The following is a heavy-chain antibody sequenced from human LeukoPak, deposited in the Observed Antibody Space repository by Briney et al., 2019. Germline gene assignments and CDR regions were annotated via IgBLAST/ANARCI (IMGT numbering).Heavy chain of an antibody. CDR3: VREMLAASGLDY. J-gene: IGHJ4*02. CDR1: GFTFSSYE. Sequence: PGGSLRLSCVASGFTFSSYEMTWVRQAPGKGLEWLSHISSDGTSICSAASVKGRFTVSRDNAKNSLYLQMNNLTAEDTAIYYCVREMLAASGLDYWGQGILLTVS. CDR2: ISSDGTSI. V-gene: IGHV3-48*03. D-gene: IGHD6-13*01.